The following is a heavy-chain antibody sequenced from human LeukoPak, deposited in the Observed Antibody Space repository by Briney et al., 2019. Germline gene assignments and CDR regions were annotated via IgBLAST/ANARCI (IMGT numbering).Heavy chain of an antibody. CDR3: ARVGQLWSPFDY. D-gene: IGHD5-18*01. V-gene: IGHV1-69*04. Sequence: GSSVKVSCKASGGTFSSYAISWVRQAPGQGLEWKGRIIPILGIANYAQKFQGRVTITADKSTSTAYMELSSLRSEDTAVYYCARVGQLWSPFDYWGQGTLVTVSS. CDR1: GGTFSSYA. CDR2: IIPILGIA. J-gene: IGHJ4*02.